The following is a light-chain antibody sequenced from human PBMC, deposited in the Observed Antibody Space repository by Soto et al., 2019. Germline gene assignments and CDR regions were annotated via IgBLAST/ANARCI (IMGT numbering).Light chain of an antibody. J-gene: IGKJ2*01. CDR1: QSININ. CDR3: QQFRSWPYT. CDR2: SAS. V-gene: IGKV3-15*01. Sequence: EIVMTQSPATLSVSPGERVTLSCRASQSININLAWYQQKLGQAPRLLIYSASARVTDVPARFTGGGSGTEFTLSIRTLQPEDFAVYYCQQFRSWPYTFGQGTKLEAK.